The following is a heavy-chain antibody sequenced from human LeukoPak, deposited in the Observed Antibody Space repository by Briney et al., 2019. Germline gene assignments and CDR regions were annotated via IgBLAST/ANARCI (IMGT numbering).Heavy chain of an antibody. V-gene: IGHV3-53*01. Sequence: GGSLRLSCAASVFTVSSNYMSWVRQAPVKGLEWVSIIYRDGSAYYPDSVKGRFTISRDNSRNTLYLQMSSLRAEDTAMYYCARTIVGASVYDAFDIWGQGTMVTVSS. J-gene: IGHJ3*02. CDR2: IYRDGSA. CDR1: VFTVSSNY. CDR3: ARTIVGASVYDAFDI. D-gene: IGHD1-26*01.